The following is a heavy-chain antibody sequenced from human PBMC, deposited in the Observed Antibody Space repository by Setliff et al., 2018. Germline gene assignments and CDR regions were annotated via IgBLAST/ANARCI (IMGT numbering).Heavy chain of an antibody. CDR2: IIPIFGTA. CDR1: GGTFSSYA. CDR3: ARDFGSGSYFNYYYYGMDV. J-gene: IGHJ6*02. Sequence: ASVKVSCKASGGTFSSYAISWVRQAPGQGLEWMGGIIPIFGTANYAQKFQGRVTITTDESTSTAYMELSSLRSEDTAVYYCARDFGSGSYFNYYYYGMDVWGQGTTGTVSS. V-gene: IGHV1-69*05. D-gene: IGHD3-10*01.